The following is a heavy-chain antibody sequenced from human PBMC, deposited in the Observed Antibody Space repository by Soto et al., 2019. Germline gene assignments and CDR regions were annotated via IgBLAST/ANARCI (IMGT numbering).Heavy chain of an antibody. CDR1: GFTFDDYA. CDR2: ISWNSGSI. Sequence: GGSLRLSCAASGFTFDDYAMHWVQQAPGKGLEWVSGISWNSGSIGYADSVKGRFTISRDNAKNSLYLQMNSLRAEDTALYYCAKDRGSGWYDELGWFDPWGQGTLVTVSS. D-gene: IGHD6-19*01. CDR3: AKDRGSGWYDELGWFDP. J-gene: IGHJ5*02. V-gene: IGHV3-9*01.